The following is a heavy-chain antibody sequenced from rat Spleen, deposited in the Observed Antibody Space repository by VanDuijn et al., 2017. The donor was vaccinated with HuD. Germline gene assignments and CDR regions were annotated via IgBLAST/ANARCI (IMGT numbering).Heavy chain of an antibody. D-gene: IGHD4-3*01. V-gene: IGHV2-41*01. J-gene: IGHJ2*01. Sequence: QVQLRESGPGLVQPSRTLSLTCSVAGFSLTTYNVHWVRQPPGKGLEWMGVIWNTGGTRYNSGLKSRLSISKDTSKSQVFLKMNSLQTEDTATYFCAKDWSYNSGFDYWGQGVMVTVSS. CDR2: IWNTGGT. CDR1: GFSLTTYN. CDR3: AKDWSYNSGFDY.